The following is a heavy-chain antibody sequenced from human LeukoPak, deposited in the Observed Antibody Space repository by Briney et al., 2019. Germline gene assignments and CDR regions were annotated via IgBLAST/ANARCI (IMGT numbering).Heavy chain of an antibody. CDR3: ASGLWFGDNWFDP. V-gene: IGHV3-48*03. Sequence: GGSLTLSCAASRFTFSSYEINWVRQPPGKGLEWVSYISSSGSTIYYADSVKGRFTISRDNAKNSLYLQMNSLRAEDTAVYYCASGLWFGDNWFDPWGQGTLVTVSS. CDR2: ISSSGSTI. CDR1: RFTFSSYE. J-gene: IGHJ5*02. D-gene: IGHD3-10*01.